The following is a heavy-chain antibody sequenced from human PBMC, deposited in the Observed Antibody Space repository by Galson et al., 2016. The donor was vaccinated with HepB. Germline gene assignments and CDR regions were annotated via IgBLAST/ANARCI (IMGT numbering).Heavy chain of an antibody. CDR3: ARDSGTYSWSHMNDY. Sequence: SLRLSCAASGFTFSSYWMTWVRQAPGKGLEWVANINQDGGEKYYVDSVKGRFTISRDNAKNSLYLQMNSLRVEDTAIYYCARDSGTYSWSHMNDYWGQGTLVTVSS. CDR2: INQDGGEK. D-gene: IGHD1-26*01. J-gene: IGHJ4*02. V-gene: IGHV3-7*01. CDR1: GFTFSSYW.